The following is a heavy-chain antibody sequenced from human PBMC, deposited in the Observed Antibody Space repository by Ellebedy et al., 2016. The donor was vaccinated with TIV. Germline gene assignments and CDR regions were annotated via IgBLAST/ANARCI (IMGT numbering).Heavy chain of an antibody. V-gene: IGHV3-11*01. J-gene: IGHJ6*02. CDR2: ISVDGGAT. CDR1: GFRFSDYY. CDR3: GKDILPGGMDV. D-gene: IGHD2-8*01. Sequence: GESLKISCAASGFRFSDYYMTWIRQAPGRGLEWISYISVDGGATYYSDSVKGRFTISRNNAENSLNLQMNSLRTEDTAFYYCGKDILPGGMDVWGQGTTVTVSS.